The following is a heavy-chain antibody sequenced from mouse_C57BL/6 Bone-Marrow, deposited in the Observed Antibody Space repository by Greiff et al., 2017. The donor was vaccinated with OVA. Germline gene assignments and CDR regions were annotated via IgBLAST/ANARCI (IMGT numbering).Heavy chain of an antibody. D-gene: IGHD2-3*01. CDR3: ARVEVYDGYYHV. Sequence: QVQLQQSGTELVKPGASVKLSCKASGYTFTSYWMHWVKQRPGQGLEWIGNINPSNGGTNYNEKFKSKATLTVDKSSSTAYMQLSSLTSEDSAVYYCARVEVYDGYYHVWGTGTTVTVSS. V-gene: IGHV1-53*01. CDR1: GYTFTSYW. CDR2: INPSNGGT. J-gene: IGHJ1*03.